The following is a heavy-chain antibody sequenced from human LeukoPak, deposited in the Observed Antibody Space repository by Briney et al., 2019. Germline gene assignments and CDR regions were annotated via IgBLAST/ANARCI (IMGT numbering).Heavy chain of an antibody. V-gene: IGHV1-46*01. CDR2: INPSGGST. Sequence: ASVKVSCKASGYTFTSYSISWVRQAPGQGLEWMGIINPSGGSTSYAQKFQGRVTMTRDTSTCTVYMELSSLRSEDTAVYYCARDCIPIAVGAGGYYFDYWGQGTLVTVSS. CDR3: ARDCIPIAVGAGGYYFDY. CDR1: GYTFTSYS. J-gene: IGHJ4*02. D-gene: IGHD2-15*01.